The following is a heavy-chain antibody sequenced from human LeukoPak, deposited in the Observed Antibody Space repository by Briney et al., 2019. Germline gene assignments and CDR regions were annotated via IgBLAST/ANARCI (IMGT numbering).Heavy chain of an antibody. Sequence: SVKVSCKASGGTFSSYAISWVRQAPGQGLEWMGGIIPIFGTANYAQKFQGRVTITADESTSTAYMELSSLRSEDTAVYYCASSPLRLGGLSLPFDYWGQGTLVTVSS. CDR1: GGTFSSYA. CDR3: ASSPLRLGGLSLPFDY. V-gene: IGHV1-69*01. D-gene: IGHD3-16*02. CDR2: IIPIFGTA. J-gene: IGHJ4*02.